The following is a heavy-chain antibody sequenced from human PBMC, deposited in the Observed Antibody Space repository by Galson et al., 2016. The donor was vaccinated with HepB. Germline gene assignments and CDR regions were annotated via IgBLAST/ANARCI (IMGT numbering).Heavy chain of an antibody. CDR3: LRGLHGNVADY. CDR1: GFTFRNYG. Sequence: SLRLSCAGSGFTFRNYGLHWIRQAPGKGLEWVSSITGSGDRRSHADSVNGRFAISRDNARNSLFLQMSSLRAEDTAVYYCLRGLHGNVADYWGQGSLVTVSS. CDR2: ITGSGDRR. V-gene: IGHV3-21*01. J-gene: IGHJ4*02. D-gene: IGHD2-21*01.